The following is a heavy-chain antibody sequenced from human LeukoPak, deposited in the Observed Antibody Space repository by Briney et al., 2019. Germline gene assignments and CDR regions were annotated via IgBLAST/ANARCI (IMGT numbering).Heavy chain of an antibody. CDR2: MNPNSGNT. CDR3: ARGIAAAGYNWFDP. D-gene: IGHD6-13*01. J-gene: IGHJ5*02. V-gene: IGHV1-8*01. Sequence: ASVKVSCKASGYTFTSHDINWVRQATGQGLEWMGWMNPNSGNTGYAQKFQGRVTMTRNTSISTAYMELSSLRSEDTAVYYCARGIAAAGYNWFDPWGQGTLVTVSS. CDR1: GYTFTSHD.